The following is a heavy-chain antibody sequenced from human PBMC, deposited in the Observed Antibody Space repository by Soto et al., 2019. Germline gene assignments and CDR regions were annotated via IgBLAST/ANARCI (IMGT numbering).Heavy chain of an antibody. V-gene: IGHV1-69*13. CDR1: GGTFSSYA. Sequence: ASVKVSCKASGGTFSSYAISWVRQAPGQGLEWMGGIIPIFGTANYAQKFQGRVTITADESTSTAYMELSSLRSEDTAVYYCARGGPDLATIGSFDYWGQGTLVTVSS. CDR3: ARGGPDLATIGSFDY. J-gene: IGHJ4*02. D-gene: IGHD3-16*01. CDR2: IIPIFGTA.